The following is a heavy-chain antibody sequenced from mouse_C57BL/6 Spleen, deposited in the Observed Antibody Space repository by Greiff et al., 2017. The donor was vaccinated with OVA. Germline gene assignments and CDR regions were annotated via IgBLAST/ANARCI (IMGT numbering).Heavy chain of an antibody. CDR2: INPSSGYT. J-gene: IGHJ2*01. V-gene: IGHV1-7*01. D-gene: IGHD1-1*01. Sequence: QVQLQQSGAELAKPGASVKLSCKASGYTFTSYWMHWVKQRPGQGLEWIGYINPSSGYTKYNQKFKDKATLTADKSSSTAYMQLSGLTYEDSAVYYCARNYGSSYNYFDYWGQGTTLTVSS. CDR3: ARNYGSSYNYFDY. CDR1: GYTFTSYW.